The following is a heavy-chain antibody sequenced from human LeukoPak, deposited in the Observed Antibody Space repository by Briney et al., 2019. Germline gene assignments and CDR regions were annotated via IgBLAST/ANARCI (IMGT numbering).Heavy chain of an antibody. CDR1: GGTFSSYA. CDR3: ARDKNGNWNDEFDY. Sequence: GASVKVSCKASGGTFSSYAISWVRQAPGQGLEWMGRIIPILGIANYAQKFQGRVTITADKSTSTAYMELSSLRSEDTAVYYCARDKNGNWNDEFDYWGQGTLVTVSS. CDR2: IIPILGIA. D-gene: IGHD1-1*01. V-gene: IGHV1-69*04. J-gene: IGHJ4*02.